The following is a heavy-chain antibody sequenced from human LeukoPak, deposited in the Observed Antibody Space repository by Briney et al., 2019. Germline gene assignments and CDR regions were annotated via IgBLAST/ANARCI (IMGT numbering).Heavy chain of an antibody. J-gene: IGHJ3*02. CDR2: ISYDGSNK. CDR3: ARGGLYWHI. V-gene: IGHV3-30-3*01. Sequence: PGGSLRLSCAASGFTFSSYAMHWVRQAPGKGLEWVAVISYDGSNKYYADSVKGRFTISRDNSKNTLYLQMNSLRAEDTALYYCARGGLYWHIWGQGTMVTVSS. CDR1: GFTFSSYA. D-gene: IGHD3-16*01.